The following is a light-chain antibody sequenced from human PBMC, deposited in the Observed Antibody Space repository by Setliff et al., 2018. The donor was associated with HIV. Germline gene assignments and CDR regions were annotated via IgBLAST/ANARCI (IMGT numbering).Light chain of an antibody. CDR1: SSDVGGYKS. J-gene: IGLJ2*01. CDR3: SSYTSSTTVV. Sequence: QSVLTQPASVSGSPGQSITISCTGTSSDVGGYKSVSWYQQHPGKAPKLMIFDVSNRPSGVSNRFSGSKSGNTASLTISGLQAEDEANYYCSSYTSSTTVVFGGGTKVTVL. V-gene: IGLV2-14*03. CDR2: DVS.